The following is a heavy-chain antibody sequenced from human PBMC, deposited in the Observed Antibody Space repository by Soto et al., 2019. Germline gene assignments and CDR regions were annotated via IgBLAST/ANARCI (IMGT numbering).Heavy chain of an antibody. D-gene: IGHD6-13*01. CDR2: IIPIFGTA. CDR1: GGTFSSYA. Sequence: QVQLVQSGAEVRKPGSSVKVSCKASGGTFSSYAISCVRQAPGQGLEWMGGIIPIFGTANYAKKFQGRVTITADKSTSTAYMELSSLRSEDTAVYYCAGGRKRAAPDYCGQVTLVTVSS. J-gene: IGHJ4*02. CDR3: AGGRKRAAPDY. V-gene: IGHV1-69*06.